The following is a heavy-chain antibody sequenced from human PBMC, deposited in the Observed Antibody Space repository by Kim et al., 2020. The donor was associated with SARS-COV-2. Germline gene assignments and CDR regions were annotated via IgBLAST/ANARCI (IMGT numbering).Heavy chain of an antibody. CDR3: ARDHCTNTSCFDP. CDR1: GYSFTNHA. V-gene: IGHV7-4-1*02. D-gene: IGHD2-8*01. CDR2: IDTSTGTP. J-gene: IGHJ5*02. Sequence: ASVKVSCRGSGYSFTNHAINWVRQAPGQGLEWMGWIDTSTGTPTYAQGFTGRFVFSLDTSVTTAYLQITSLKTEDTALYFCARDHCTNTSCFDPWGQGTLSTVSS.